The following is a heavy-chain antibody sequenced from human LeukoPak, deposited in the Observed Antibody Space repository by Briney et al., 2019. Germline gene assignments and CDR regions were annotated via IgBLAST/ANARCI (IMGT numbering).Heavy chain of an antibody. D-gene: IGHD6-13*01. V-gene: IGHV4-31*03. J-gene: IGHJ6*02. CDR2: IYYSGST. Sequence: PSETLSLTCTVSGGSISSGGYYWSWIRQHPGTGLEWIGYIYYSGSTYYNPSLKSRVTISVDTSKNQFSLKLSSVTAADTAVYYCASGIAAADYYYGMDVWGQGTTVTVSS. CDR1: GGSISSGGYY. CDR3: ASGIAAADYYYGMDV.